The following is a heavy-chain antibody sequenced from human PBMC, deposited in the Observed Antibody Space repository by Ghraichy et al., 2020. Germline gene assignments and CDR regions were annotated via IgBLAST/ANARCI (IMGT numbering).Heavy chain of an antibody. CDR2: IDGSGGKT. V-gene: IGHV3-23*01. D-gene: IGHD2-2*01. Sequence: GESLNISCAVSGFRFSNYATSWVRQAPGKGLQWVSTIDGSGGKTYYADSVKGRFSISRDNSKNTLYLKMNSLTAEDTAFYYCAKDRSPTRAYGIDVWGQGTTVTVS. CDR3: AKDRSPTRAYGIDV. J-gene: IGHJ6*02. CDR1: GFRFSNYA.